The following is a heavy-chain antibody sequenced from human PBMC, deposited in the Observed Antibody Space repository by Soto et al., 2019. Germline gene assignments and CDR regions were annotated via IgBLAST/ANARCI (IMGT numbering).Heavy chain of an antibody. Sequence: SEPLSLTCTVSGSITGYYWSWVRQPPGKRLEWIGYMFHGGTTKYNPSLQSRVTLSLDTAKNQFSLSLTSVTAADTALYYCARERKGFGYIEFWGQGALVTVSS. CDR3: ARERKGFGYIEF. J-gene: IGHJ4*02. D-gene: IGHD2-15*01. V-gene: IGHV4-59*01. CDR1: GSITGYY. CDR2: MFHGGTT.